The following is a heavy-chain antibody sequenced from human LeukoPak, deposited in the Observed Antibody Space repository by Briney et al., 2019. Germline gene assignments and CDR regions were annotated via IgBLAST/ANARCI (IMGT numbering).Heavy chain of an antibody. CDR1: GFTFSSYS. CDR2: ISSSSSYI. D-gene: IGHD6-13*01. CDR3: ARAFGEQQLVYFDY. J-gene: IGHJ4*02. Sequence: PGGSLRLSCPASGFTFSSYSMNWVRQAPGKGLEWVSSISSSSSYIYYADSVKGRFTISRDNAKNSLYLQMSSLRAEDTAVYYCARAFGEQQLVYFDYWGQGTLVTVSS. V-gene: IGHV3-21*01.